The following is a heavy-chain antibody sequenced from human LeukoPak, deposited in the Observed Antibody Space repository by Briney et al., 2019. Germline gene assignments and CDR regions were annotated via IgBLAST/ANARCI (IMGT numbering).Heavy chain of an antibody. CDR3: ARHSGISMALLFFDY. D-gene: IGHD1-14*01. Sequence: SETLSLTCTVSGASISSSSHYWGWIRQPPGKGLEWIGSIYYSGTTYNNPSLESRVTISVDTSKNQFSLKLTSVTAADTAVYYCARHSGISMALLFFDYWGQGTLVTVSS. J-gene: IGHJ4*02. CDR1: GASISSSSHY. CDR2: IYYSGTT. V-gene: IGHV4-39*01.